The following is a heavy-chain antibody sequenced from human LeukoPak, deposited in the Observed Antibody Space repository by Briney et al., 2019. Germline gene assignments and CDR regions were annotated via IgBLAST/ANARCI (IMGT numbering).Heavy chain of an antibody. CDR2: INPNSGDT. J-gene: IGHJ4*02. CDR1: GYTFTGYY. D-gene: IGHD3-16*01. CDR3: APSDAYSYYFDY. V-gene: IGHV1-2*02. Sequence: ASVKVSCKASGYTFTGYYIHWLRQAPGQGLEWMGWINPNSGDTNYAQRSQGRVSMTRDTSITTAHMELSRLKSDDTAVYYCAPSDAYSYYFDYWGQGTLVTVSS.